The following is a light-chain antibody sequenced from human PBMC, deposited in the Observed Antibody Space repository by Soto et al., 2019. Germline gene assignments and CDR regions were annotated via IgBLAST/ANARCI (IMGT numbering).Light chain of an antibody. CDR1: QSVSNKY. CDR3: QQYGYSTIT. Sequence: IVLTQSPGTRSLSPGERATLSCRASQSVSNKYLAWYQQKPGQAPRLIIYGASNRATGIPDRFSVSVSGTDGTLTISRLEKEDFAVYYCQQYGYSTITFGQGTRLEIK. V-gene: IGKV3-20*01. CDR2: GAS. J-gene: IGKJ5*01.